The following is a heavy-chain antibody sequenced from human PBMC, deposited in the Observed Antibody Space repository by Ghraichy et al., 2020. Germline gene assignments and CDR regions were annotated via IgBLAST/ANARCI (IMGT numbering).Heavy chain of an antibody. CDR2: ISSSSSTI. V-gene: IGHV3-48*02. CDR3: ARDSDCSSNGCSYCLDV. CDR1: GFTFSSYS. J-gene: IGHJ6*02. Sequence: GGSLRLSCAASGFTFSSYSMNWVRQAPGKGLEWVSYISSSSSTIYYADSVKGRFTISRDNAKNSLYLQMNSLRDEDTAVYYCARDSDCSSNGCSYCLDVWGQGTTVTVSS. D-gene: IGHD2-2*01.